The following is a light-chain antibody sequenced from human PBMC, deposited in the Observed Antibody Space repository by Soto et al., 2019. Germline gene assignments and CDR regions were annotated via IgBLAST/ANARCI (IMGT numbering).Light chain of an antibody. CDR2: GAS. Sequence: ERLMTQSPLARSLSPGEISTLSCRASQTFSSNYLAWYQQKPGQAPRLLIHGASSRATGIPDRFSGSGSGTDFTLTISRLEPEDFAVYYCQQYGNSRTFGQGTKVDI. J-gene: IGKJ1*01. V-gene: IGKV3-20*01. CDR1: QTFSSNY. CDR3: QQYGNSRT.